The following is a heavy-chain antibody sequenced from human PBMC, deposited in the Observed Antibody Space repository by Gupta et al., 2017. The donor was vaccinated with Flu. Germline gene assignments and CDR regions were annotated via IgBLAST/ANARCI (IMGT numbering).Heavy chain of an antibody. Sequence: EEQLVETGGGWVQPGGSLRLSCAASGFSFSIYSMNWVRQAPGKGLEWVSYISYGTITIYFADSVKGRFTISRDNAKNSLYLQMNSLRDEDTAVYYCARDLGGVGAFDLWGQGTMVTVSS. V-gene: IGHV3-48*02. D-gene: IGHD1-26*01. J-gene: IGHJ3*01. CDR3: ARDLGGVGAFDL. CDR2: ISYGTITI. CDR1: GFSFSIYS.